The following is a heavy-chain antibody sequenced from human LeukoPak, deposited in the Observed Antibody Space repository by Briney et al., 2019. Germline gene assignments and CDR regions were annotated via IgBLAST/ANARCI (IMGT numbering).Heavy chain of an antibody. Sequence: ASVTVSCKASGYTFTTYGISWVRPAPGQGREGMGWISAYKGNTNYAQKLQRIATTTTVTSTSTAYMELSSLRSDDTAVYYCARQHSSGYYSPHYYYGMDVGGQGTTVTVSS. D-gene: IGHD3-22*01. CDR1: GYTFTTYG. V-gene: IGHV1-18*01. J-gene: IGHJ6*02. CDR2: ISAYKGNT. CDR3: ARQHSSGYYSPHYYYGMDV.